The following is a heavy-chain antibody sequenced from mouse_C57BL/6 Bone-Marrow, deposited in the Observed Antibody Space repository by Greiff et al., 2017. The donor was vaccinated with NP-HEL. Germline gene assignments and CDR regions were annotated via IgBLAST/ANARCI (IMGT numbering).Heavy chain of an antibody. Sequence: EVKLVESVAELVRPGASVKLSCTASGFNIKNTYMHWVKQRPEQGLEWIGGIDPANGNTKYAPKFQGKATITADTSSNTAYLQLSSLTSEDTAIYCCARKEAYYSNLGYAMDYWGQGTSVTVSS. V-gene: IGHV14-3*01. CDR2: IDPANGNT. CDR1: GFNIKNTY. D-gene: IGHD2-5*01. J-gene: IGHJ4*01. CDR3: ARKEAYYSNLGYAMDY.